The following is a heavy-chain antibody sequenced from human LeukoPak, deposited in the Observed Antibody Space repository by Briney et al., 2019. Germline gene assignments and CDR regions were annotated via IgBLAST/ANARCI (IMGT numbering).Heavy chain of an antibody. Sequence: GGSLRLSCAGSEFTFSNAWITWVRQAPGKGLEWVGRIKSESDGGTIDYAAPVKGRFTISRDDSKSTLYLQMNSLKTEDTAFYYCTAGVGTTDFDYWGQGILVTVSS. V-gene: IGHV3-15*01. CDR2: IKSESDGGTI. D-gene: IGHD1-26*01. CDR3: TAGVGTTDFDY. CDR1: EFTFSNAW. J-gene: IGHJ4*02.